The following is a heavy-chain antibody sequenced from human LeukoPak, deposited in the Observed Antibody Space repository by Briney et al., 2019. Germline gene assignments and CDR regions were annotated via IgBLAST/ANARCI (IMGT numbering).Heavy chain of an antibody. V-gene: IGHV3-43*01. CDR2: ISWDGGST. J-gene: IGHJ4*02. D-gene: IGHD2-2*01. CDR1: GFTFDDYT. Sequence: GGSLRLSCAASGFTFDDYTMHWVRQAPGKGLEWVSHISWDGGSTYYADSVKGRFTISRDNSKNSLYLQMNSLRTEDTALYYCAKASRYCSSTSCYGMYFDYWGQGTLVTVSS. CDR3: AKASRYCSSTSCYGMYFDY.